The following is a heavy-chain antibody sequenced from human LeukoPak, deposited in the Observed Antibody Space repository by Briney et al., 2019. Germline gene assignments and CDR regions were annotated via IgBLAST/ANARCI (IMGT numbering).Heavy chain of an antibody. J-gene: IGHJ4*02. CDR1: GFAFSNYA. V-gene: IGHV3-23*01. Sequence: GGSLRLSCAVSGFAFSNYAMSWVRQAPGKGLEWVSTVSGSGGSAYYADFVKGWFTISRDNSKNTLYLQMNSLRDEDTAVYFCAKVLYSSGWRYYFDYWGQGTLVTVSS. CDR3: AKVLYSSGWRYYFDY. CDR2: VSGSGGSA. D-gene: IGHD6-19*01.